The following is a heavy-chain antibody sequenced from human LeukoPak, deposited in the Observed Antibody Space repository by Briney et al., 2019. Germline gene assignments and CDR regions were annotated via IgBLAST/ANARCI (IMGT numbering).Heavy chain of an antibody. V-gene: IGHV3-23*01. D-gene: IGHD5-12*01. J-gene: IGHJ4*02. CDR2: ISGSGGST. CDR3: AKGKFVGIVATTWGYFDY. CDR1: GFTFSSYA. Sequence: GGSLRLSCAASGFTFSSYAMSWVRQAPGKGLEWVSAISGSGGSTYYADSVKGRFTISRDNSKNTLYLQMNSLRAEDTAVYYCAKGKFVGIVATTWGYFDYWGQGTLVTVSS.